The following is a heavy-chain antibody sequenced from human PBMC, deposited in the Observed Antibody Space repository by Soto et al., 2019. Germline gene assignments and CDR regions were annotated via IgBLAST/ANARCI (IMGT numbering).Heavy chain of an antibody. CDR1: GFTVSDS. V-gene: IGHV3-53*01. CDR2: IHSDGST. CDR3: ARDASGPFDY. Sequence: HPXESLRLSCSVAGFTVSDSMSWVRQAPWKGLECVSFIHSDGSTHYTDSVRGRFTISRDNSKNTLYLQMDRLRVDDTAVYFCARDASGPFDYWGQGTLVTVSS. D-gene: IGHD6-19*01. J-gene: IGHJ4*02.